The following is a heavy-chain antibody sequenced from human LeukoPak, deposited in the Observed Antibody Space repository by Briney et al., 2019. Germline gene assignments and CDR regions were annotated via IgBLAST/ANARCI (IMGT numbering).Heavy chain of an antibody. V-gene: IGHV3-7*03. Sequence: GGSLRLSCAASGFTFSNFWMSWVRQAPGKGLEWVASINHNGNVNYYVDSVKGRFTISRDNAKNSLYLQMSNLRAEDTAVYFCARGGGLDVWGQGATVTVSS. D-gene: IGHD3-16*01. J-gene: IGHJ6*02. CDR3: ARGGGLDV. CDR2: INHNGNVN. CDR1: GFTFSNFW.